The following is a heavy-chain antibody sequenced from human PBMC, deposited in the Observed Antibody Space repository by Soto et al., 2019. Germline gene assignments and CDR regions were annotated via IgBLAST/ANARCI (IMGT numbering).Heavy chain of an antibody. J-gene: IGHJ6*03. V-gene: IGHV6-1*01. CDR2: TYYRSKWYN. CDR1: GDSVSSNSAA. CDR3: AREVVRVPITIDFWSGYLQYYYYMDV. D-gene: IGHD3-3*01. Sequence: SQTLSLTCAISGDSVSSNSAAWNWIRQSPSRGLEWLGRTYYRSKWYNDYAVSVKSRITINPDTSKNQFSLQLNPVTPEDTAVYYCAREVVRVPITIDFWSGYLQYYYYMDVCGKGTTVTVSS.